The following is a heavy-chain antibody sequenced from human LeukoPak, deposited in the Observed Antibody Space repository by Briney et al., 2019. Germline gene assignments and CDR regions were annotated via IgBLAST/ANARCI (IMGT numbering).Heavy chain of an antibody. CDR2: IKEDGSEK. D-gene: IGHD5-18*01. V-gene: IGHV3-7*01. CDR1: GFTFSVYW. J-gene: IGHJ4*02. Sequence: PGGSLTLSCAASGFTFSVYWMSWVRQAPGRGLEWVANIKEDGSEKYYVDSVKGRFTIFRDNAKNSLYLQMNSLSAEDTAVYYCARYGSYGSYFDYWGQGTLVTVSS. CDR3: ARYGSYGSYFDY.